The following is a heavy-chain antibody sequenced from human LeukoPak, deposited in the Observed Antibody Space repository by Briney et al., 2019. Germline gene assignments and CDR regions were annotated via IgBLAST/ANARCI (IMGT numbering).Heavy chain of an antibody. CDR2: IYYCGNT. CDR1: VGSVCSSTYY. J-gene: IGHJ4*02. Sequence: SESLSLTCTVSVGSVCSSTYYWGWIRQPPGKGLEWGGGIYYCGNTYNHPSLKRLVTMAVDTSKNQFSLMRSSVTAADTAVYYCARLGFGGITRSIDYWGQGTLVTVSS. V-gene: IGHV4-39*01. CDR3: ARLGFGGITRSIDY. D-gene: IGHD3-10*01.